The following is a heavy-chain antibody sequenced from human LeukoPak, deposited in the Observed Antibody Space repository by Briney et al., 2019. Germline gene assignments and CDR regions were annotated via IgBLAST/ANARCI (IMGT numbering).Heavy chain of an antibody. CDR3: ARDIVVRGVTLVYGMDV. J-gene: IGHJ6*02. V-gene: IGHV1-2*02. CDR1: GYTFTGYY. CDR2: INPNSGGT. D-gene: IGHD3-10*01. Sequence: GASVKVSCKASGYTFTGYYMHWVRQAPGQGLEWMGWINPNSGGTNFEQKFQGRVTMTRDTSISTVYLELSRLRSDDTAVYYCARDIVVRGVTLVYGMDVWGQGTTATVSS.